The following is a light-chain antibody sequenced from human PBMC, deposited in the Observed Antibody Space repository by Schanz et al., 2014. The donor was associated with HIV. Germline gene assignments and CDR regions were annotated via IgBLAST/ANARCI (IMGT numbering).Light chain of an antibody. CDR3: QQYGSSPL. Sequence: EFVLTQSPVTLSVSPGETATLSCRASQSVSSSYFAWYQQKPGQAPRLLIYGASSRATGIPDRFSGSGSGTDFTLTISRLEPEDFAVYYCQQYGSSPLFGQGTKVEIK. V-gene: IGKV3-20*01. J-gene: IGKJ1*01. CDR2: GAS. CDR1: QSVSSSY.